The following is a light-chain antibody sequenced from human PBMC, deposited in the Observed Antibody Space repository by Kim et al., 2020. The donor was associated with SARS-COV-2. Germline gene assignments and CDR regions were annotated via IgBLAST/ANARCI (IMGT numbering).Light chain of an antibody. CDR3: QQSYNTPQT. J-gene: IGKJ1*01. CDR1: QSISSY. CDR2: AAS. Sequence: DIQMTQSPSSLSASVGDRVTITCRASQSISSYLNWYRQKPGKAPNLLIYAASSLQSEVPSRFSGSGSGTDFTLTINSLQPEDFATYYCQQSYNTPQTFGQGTKVDIK. V-gene: IGKV1-39*01.